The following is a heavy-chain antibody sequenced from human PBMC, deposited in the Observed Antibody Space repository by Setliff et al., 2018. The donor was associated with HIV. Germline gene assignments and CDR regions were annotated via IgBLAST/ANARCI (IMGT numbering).Heavy chain of an antibody. J-gene: IGHJ4*02. D-gene: IGHD2-21*02. CDR3: AISIVGVTSEMY. V-gene: IGHV4-39*01. Sequence: SETLSLTCTASGGSYSSTFHYWVWIRQPPGKGLEWVGSIYHDGNTYYNPSLESRVTISIDTSKKQFSLKLNSVTAADTAVYYCAISIVGVTSEMYWAQGTLVTVSS. CDR1: GGSYSSTFHY. CDR2: IYHDGNT.